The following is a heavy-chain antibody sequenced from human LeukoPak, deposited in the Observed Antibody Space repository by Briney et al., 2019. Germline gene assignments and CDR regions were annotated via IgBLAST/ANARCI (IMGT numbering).Heavy chain of an antibody. J-gene: IGHJ3*02. Sequence: GGSLRLSCAASGFTFSSYAMSWVRQAPGKGLEWVSAISGSGGATYYADSVKGRFTISRDNSKNTLYLQMNSLRAGDTAVYYCAKVPVFSLTISEVVTDDAFDIWGQGTIVTVSS. D-gene: IGHD3-3*01. CDR3: AKVPVFSLTISEVVTDDAFDI. CDR1: GFTFSSYA. CDR2: ISGSGGAT. V-gene: IGHV3-23*01.